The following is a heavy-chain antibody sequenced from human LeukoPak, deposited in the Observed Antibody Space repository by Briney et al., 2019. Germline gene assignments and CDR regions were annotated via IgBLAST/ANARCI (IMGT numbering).Heavy chain of an antibody. V-gene: IGHV3-7*01. D-gene: IGHD6-13*01. CDR1: GFTFTDYW. Sequence: GGSLRLSCEVSGFTFTDYWMNWVRQAPGKGPEWVASIRQDGSEKTYVDSVKGRFTISRDNTKNSLSLQLNGLRTEDTALYYCARDGTAAGLYFDLWGQGTLVTVSS. CDR2: IRQDGSEK. CDR3: ARDGTAAGLYFDL. J-gene: IGHJ4*01.